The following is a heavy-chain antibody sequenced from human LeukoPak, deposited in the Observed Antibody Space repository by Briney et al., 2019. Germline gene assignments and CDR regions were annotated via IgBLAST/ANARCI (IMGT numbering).Heavy chain of an antibody. CDR1: GGSISSSSYY. J-gene: IGHJ4*02. D-gene: IGHD2-2*02. V-gene: IGHV4-39*07. CDR3: ARDLGYCSSTSCYTQGFDY. Sequence: SETLSLTCTDSGGSISSSSYYWGWIRQPPGKGLEWIGSIYYSGSTYYNPSLKSRVTISVDTSKNQFSLKLSSVTAADTAVYYCARDLGYCSSTSCYTQGFDYWGQGTLVTVSS. CDR2: IYYSGST.